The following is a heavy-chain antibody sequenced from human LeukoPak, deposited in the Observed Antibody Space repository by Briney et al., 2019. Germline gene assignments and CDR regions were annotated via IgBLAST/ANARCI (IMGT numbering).Heavy chain of an antibody. CDR1: GGSISSYY. Sequence: SETLSLTCTVSGGSISSYYWSWIRQPAGKGLEWIGRIYTSGSTNYNPSLKSRVTMSVDTPKNQFSLKLSSVTAADTAVYYCARDGWSSSWDNWFDPWGQGTLVTVSS. J-gene: IGHJ5*02. V-gene: IGHV4-4*07. CDR3: ARDGWSSSWDNWFDP. D-gene: IGHD6-13*01. CDR2: IYTSGST.